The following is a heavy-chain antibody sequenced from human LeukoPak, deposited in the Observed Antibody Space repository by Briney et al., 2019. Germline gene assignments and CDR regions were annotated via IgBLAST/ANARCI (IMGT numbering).Heavy chain of an antibody. CDR3: ACPRQIYYYYGMDV. Sequence: ASVKVSCKVSGYTLTELSMHWVRQAPGRGLEWMGGFDPEDGETIYAQKFQGRVTMTEDTSTDTAYMELSSLRSEDTAVYYCACPRQIYYYYGMDVWGQGTTVTVS. CDR2: FDPEDGET. V-gene: IGHV1-24*01. CDR1: GYTLTELS. J-gene: IGHJ6*02.